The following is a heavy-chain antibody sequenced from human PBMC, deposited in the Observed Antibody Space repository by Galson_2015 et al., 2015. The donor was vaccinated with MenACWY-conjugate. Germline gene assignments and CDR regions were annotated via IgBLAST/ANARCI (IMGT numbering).Heavy chain of an antibody. D-gene: IGHD3-10*01. Sequence: ETLSLTCTVSGGSISSSSYWGWIRQPPGKGLEWIGIIYYSGSTYYNPSLNSRVTISVDTSKNQFSLRLSSVTAADTAVFYCARGGDPDYFDYWGQGSLVTVSS. V-gene: IGHV4-39*07. CDR1: GGSISSSSY. CDR2: IYYSGST. CDR3: ARGGDPDYFDY. J-gene: IGHJ4*02.